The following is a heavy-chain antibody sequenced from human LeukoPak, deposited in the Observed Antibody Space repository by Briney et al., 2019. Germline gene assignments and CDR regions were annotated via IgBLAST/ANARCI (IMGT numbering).Heavy chain of an antibody. CDR1: GFTFSSYS. V-gene: IGHV3-48*01. D-gene: IGHD3-22*01. J-gene: IGHJ3*02. CDR2: ISSSSSTI. Sequence: GGSLRLSCAASGFTFSSYSMNWVRQAPGKGLEWVSYISSSSSTIYYADSVKGRFTISRDNAKDSLYLQMNSLRAEDTAVYYCARDYYDMGYAFDIWGQGTMVTVSS. CDR3: ARDYYDMGYAFDI.